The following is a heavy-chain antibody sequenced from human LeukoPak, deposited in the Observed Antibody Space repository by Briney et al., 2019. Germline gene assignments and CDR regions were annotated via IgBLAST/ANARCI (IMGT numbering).Heavy chain of an antibody. J-gene: IGHJ3*02. CDR1: GGSVSSYC. CDR2: FYYSGST. Sequence: PSETLSLTCTVSGGSVSSYCWSWIRQPPGKGLEWIGYFYYSGSTNYNPSLKSRVTMSLDTSKNHFSLKLSSVNASDTAVYYCARPRSSGKFGGFDIWGQGTLVTVSS. D-gene: IGHD1-26*01. CDR3: ARPRSSGKFGGFDI. V-gene: IGHV4-59*08.